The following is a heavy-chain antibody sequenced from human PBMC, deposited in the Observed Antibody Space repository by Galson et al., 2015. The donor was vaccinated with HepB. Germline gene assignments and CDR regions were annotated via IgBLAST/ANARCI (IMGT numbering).Heavy chain of an antibody. CDR2: ISKDGSKK. V-gene: IGHV3-30-3*01. J-gene: IGHJ1*01. Sequence: SLRLSCAAAGFTFSTFAIHWVRQAPGKGLEWVAIISKDGSKKFYVDSVKGRFTMSRDNSNDTVYLQMNSLRAEDTAVYYCVGTLAEYFQYWGQGTLVTVSS. CDR1: GFTFSTFA. CDR3: VGTLAEYFQY. D-gene: IGHD1-1*01.